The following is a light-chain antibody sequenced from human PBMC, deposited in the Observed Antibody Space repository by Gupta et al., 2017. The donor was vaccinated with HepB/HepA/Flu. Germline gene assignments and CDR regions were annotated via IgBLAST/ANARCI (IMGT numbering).Light chain of an antibody. CDR3: SSYTTSGAYVV. CDR1: NTDIGRYPY. J-gene: IGLJ2*01. CDR2: DVN. Sequence: QSALTQRASVSGSRAQSISITCTGTNTDIGRYPYVSWYQQHPDKAPKLIIYDVNKRPSGVSDRFSGSKSGTTASLTISGLQAEDEATYYCSSYTTSGAYVVLGGGTKVTVL. V-gene: IGLV2-14*03.